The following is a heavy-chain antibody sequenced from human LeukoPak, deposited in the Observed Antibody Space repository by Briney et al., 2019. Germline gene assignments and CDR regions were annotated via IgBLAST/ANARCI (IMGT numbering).Heavy chain of an antibody. V-gene: IGHV1-2*02. J-gene: IGHJ4*02. D-gene: IGHD6-19*01. CDR3: ARQESGWFSKTFDY. CDR1: GYTFTGYY. CDR2: INPNSGGT. Sequence: ASVKVSCKASGYTFTGYYMHWVRQAPGQGLEWMGWINPNSGGTNYAQKFQGRVTMTRDTSISTAYVELSRLRSDDTAVYYCARQESGWFSKTFDYWGQGTLVTVSS.